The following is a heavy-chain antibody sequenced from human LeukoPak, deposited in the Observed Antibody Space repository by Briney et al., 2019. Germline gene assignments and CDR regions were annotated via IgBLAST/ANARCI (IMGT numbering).Heavy chain of an antibody. CDR2: ISHDGTIQ. J-gene: IGHJ4*02. D-gene: IGHD3-22*01. V-gene: IGHV3-30*18. Sequence: GGSLRLSCAASGFTFTYYGMHWVRQGPGKGLEWVAIISHDGTIQHYGDSLKGRFTISRDNSKNTVSLQVNNLRPEDTAVYFCAKAPYIRGYYFDFWGQGIPVSVSS. CDR1: GFTFTYYG. CDR3: AKAPYIRGYYFDF.